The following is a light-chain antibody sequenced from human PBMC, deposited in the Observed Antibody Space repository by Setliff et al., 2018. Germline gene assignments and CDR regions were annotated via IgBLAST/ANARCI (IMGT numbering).Light chain of an antibody. CDR1: SSDVGAYNH. V-gene: IGLV2-8*01. J-gene: IGLJ1*01. CDR2: EVT. Sequence: QSALTQPPSASGSPGQSLTISCTGTSSDVGAYNHVSWYQQHPGKAPKLMIYEVTKRPSGVPDRFSGSKSGNTASLTVSGLQADDEADYYCSSYAASYNPYVFGTGTRSPS. CDR3: SSYAASYNPYV.